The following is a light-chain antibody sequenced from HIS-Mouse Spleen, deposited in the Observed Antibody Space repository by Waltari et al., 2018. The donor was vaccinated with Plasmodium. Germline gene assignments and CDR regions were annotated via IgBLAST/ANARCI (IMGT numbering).Light chain of an antibody. CDR1: SRDVGGSNY. CDR3: CSYAGSYTYV. CDR2: DVS. V-gene: IGLV2-11*01. Sequence: QSALTQPRSVSGSPGPSVTISFPGTSRDVGGSNYLSWYQQHPGKAPKLMISDVSKRPSGVPDRFSGSKSGNTASLTISGLQAEDEADYYCCSYAGSYTYVFGTGTKVTVL. J-gene: IGLJ1*01.